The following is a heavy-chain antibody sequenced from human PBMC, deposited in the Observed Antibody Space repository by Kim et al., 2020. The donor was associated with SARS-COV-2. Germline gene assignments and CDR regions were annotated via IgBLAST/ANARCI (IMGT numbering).Heavy chain of an antibody. Sequence: SETLSLTCIVSGGSITTSSRYWGWIRQPPGKGLEWIGSIYYSGTTYYNPSLQSRVTISVDTSKNQFFLKLTSVTAADTAIYYCARPSYYYDKSESPVAWFDSLGQGTLVTVSS. D-gene: IGHD3-22*01. CDR2: IYYSGTT. V-gene: IGHV4-39*01. J-gene: IGHJ5*01. CDR3: ARPSYYYDKSESPVAWFDS. CDR1: GGSITTSSRY.